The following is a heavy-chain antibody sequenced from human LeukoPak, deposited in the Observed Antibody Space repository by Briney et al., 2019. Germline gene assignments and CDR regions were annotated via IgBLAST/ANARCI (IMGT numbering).Heavy chain of an antibody. CDR2: IYYSGST. CDR3: ATAVDVYYYMHV. V-gene: IGHV4-30-4*08. CDR1: GGSISSGDYY. D-gene: IGHD3/OR15-3a*01. Sequence: PSETLSLTCTASGGSISSGDYYWSWIRQPPGKGLEWIGYIYYSGSTYYNPSLKSRVTISVDTSKNQFSMKLTSVTAADTAVYYCATAVDVYYYMHVWGKGTTVTVSS. J-gene: IGHJ6*03.